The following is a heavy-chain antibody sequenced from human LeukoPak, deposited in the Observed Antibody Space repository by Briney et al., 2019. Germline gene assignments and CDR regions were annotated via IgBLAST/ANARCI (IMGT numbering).Heavy chain of an antibody. J-gene: IGHJ3*02. V-gene: IGHV1-69*13. CDR1: GYTFTSYA. CDR2: IIPIFGTA. Sequence: GASVKVSCKASGYTFTSYAISWVRQAPGQGLEWMGGIIPIFGTANYAQKFQGRVTITADESTSTAYMELSSLRSEDTAVYYCASGIGRITMVRGVTRGAFDIWGQGTMVTVSS. CDR3: ASGIGRITMVRGVTRGAFDI. D-gene: IGHD3-10*01.